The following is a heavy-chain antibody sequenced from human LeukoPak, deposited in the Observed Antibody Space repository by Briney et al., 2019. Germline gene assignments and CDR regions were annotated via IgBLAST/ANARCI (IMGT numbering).Heavy chain of an antibody. CDR1: GYTFTSYS. D-gene: IGHD1-26*01. V-gene: IGHV1-3*01. CDR2: INAGNGNT. CDR3: ARFLGGSYGMDV. J-gene: IGHJ6*02. Sequence: ASVKVSCKASGYTFTSYSMHWVRQAPGQRLEWMGWINAGNGNTKFSQKFQGRVTISRDTSASTAYMELSSLRSEDTAVYYCARFLGGSYGMDVWGQGTTVTVSS.